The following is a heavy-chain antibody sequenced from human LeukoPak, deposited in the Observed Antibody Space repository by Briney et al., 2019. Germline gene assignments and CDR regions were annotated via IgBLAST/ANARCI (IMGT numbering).Heavy chain of an antibody. CDR3: ARGDDLNYFDY. J-gene: IGHJ4*02. D-gene: IGHD3-16*01. Sequence: PGGSLRLSCAASGFTFDDYAMHWVRQAPGKGLEWVSGISWNSGSIGYADSVKGRFTISRDNAKNSLYLQMNSLRAEDTAVYYCARGDDLNYFDYWGQGTLVTVSS. V-gene: IGHV3-9*01. CDR1: GFTFDDYA. CDR2: ISWNSGSI.